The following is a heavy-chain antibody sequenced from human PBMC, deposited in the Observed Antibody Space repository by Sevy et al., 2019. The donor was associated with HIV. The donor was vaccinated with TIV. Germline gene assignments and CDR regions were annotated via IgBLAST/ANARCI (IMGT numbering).Heavy chain of an antibody. Sequence: GGSLRLSCAASGFTFSSYGMHWVRQAPGKGLEWVAVIWYDGSNKYYADSVKGRFTISRDKSKNTLSLHMNSLRVEDRAVYCCAREGGGGSSPGFDYWGQGTLVTVSS. CDR3: AREGGGGSSPGFDY. J-gene: IGHJ4*02. CDR1: GFTFSSYG. V-gene: IGHV3-33*01. D-gene: IGHD6-13*01. CDR2: IWYDGSNK.